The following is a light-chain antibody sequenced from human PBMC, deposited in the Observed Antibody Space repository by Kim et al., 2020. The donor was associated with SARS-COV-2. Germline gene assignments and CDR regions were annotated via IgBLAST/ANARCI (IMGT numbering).Light chain of an antibody. Sequence: SPGERATLSCRASQRISTNLAWFQQKPGQAPRLLIYDASTRATNVPARISGSGSGTEFTLTISSLQSEDVGIYYCQQYNDWPPLYTFGQGTKLEI. CDR2: DAS. CDR1: QRISTN. V-gene: IGKV3-15*01. J-gene: IGKJ2*01. CDR3: QQYNDWPPLYT.